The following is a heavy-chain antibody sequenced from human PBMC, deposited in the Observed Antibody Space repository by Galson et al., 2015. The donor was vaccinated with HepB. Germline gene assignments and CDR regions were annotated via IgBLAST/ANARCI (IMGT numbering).Heavy chain of an antibody. CDR1: GFTFSSYG. CDR3: ARGTTKGMDV. J-gene: IGHJ3*01. Sequence: SLRLSCAASGFTFSSYGMHWVRQAPGKGLEWVAVISYDGSNKYYADSVKGRFTISRDNSKNTLYLQMNSLRAEDTAVYYCARGTTKGMDVWGQGTLLTVSS. CDR2: ISYDGSNK. V-gene: IGHV3-30*03. D-gene: IGHD1-1*01.